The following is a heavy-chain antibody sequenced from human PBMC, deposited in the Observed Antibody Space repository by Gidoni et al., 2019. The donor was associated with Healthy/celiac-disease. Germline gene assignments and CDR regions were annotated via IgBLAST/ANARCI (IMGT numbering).Heavy chain of an antibody. Sequence: GVVQPGRSLRLSCAASVFTFSSYGMPWFRQAPGKGLEWVAVISYDRSNKFYADSAKGRFTISRDNSKNTLYLQMNSLRAEDTAVYYCAKVRSGYEYWGPFDYWGQGTLVTVSS. CDR2: ISYDRSNK. CDR1: VFTFSSYG. V-gene: IGHV3-30*18. J-gene: IGHJ4*02. D-gene: IGHD5-12*01. CDR3: AKVRSGYEYWGPFDY.